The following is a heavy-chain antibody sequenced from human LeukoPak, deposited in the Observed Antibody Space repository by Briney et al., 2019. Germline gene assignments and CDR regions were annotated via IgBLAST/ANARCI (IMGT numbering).Heavy chain of an antibody. Sequence: GGSLRLSCAASGFTLSTYWMSWVRQAPGKGLEWVSVISADSATTFYADSVKGRFTISRDNAKNTVFLQMSSLRAEDTALYYCARKSASGNYPLDYWGQGTLVTVSS. V-gene: IGHV3-23*01. CDR1: GFTLSTYW. J-gene: IGHJ4*02. D-gene: IGHD3-10*01. CDR2: ISADSATT. CDR3: ARKSASGNYPLDY.